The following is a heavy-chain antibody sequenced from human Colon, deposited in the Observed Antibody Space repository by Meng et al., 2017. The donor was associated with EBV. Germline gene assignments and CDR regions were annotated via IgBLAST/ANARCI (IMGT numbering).Heavy chain of an antibody. CDR2: IYYSGNT. Sequence: QVQLQESGPGLVKPSXXLSLTCSVSGVSMSSGHYFWNWIRQPPGKGLEWIGYIYYSGNTYYNPSLKSRVTISIDTSKNQFSLKLSSVTAADTAVYYCARAEYYNWFDPWGQGTLGTVSS. D-gene: IGHD1-14*01. J-gene: IGHJ5*02. V-gene: IGHV4-30-4*01. CDR1: GVSMSSGHYF. CDR3: ARAEYYNWFDP.